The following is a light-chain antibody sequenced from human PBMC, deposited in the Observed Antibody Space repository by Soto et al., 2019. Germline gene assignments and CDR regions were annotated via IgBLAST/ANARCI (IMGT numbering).Light chain of an antibody. CDR1: SSDVGAYIY. Sequence: QSALAQPASVSGSPGQSITISCGGTSSDVGAYIYVSWYQQFPGKAPKLILYEVNNRPSGVSNRFSGSKSGTTASLTISGIQPEDEADYYCSAYSDIDTKVFGTGTKVTV. J-gene: IGLJ1*01. V-gene: IGLV2-14*03. CDR2: EVN. CDR3: SAYSDIDTKV.